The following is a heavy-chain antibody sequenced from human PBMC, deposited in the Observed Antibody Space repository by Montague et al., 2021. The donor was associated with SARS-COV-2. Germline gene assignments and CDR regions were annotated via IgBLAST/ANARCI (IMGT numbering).Heavy chain of an antibody. Sequence: SLRLSCAAPGFIFDDYAMHWVRQTPGKGLEWVSGISWNSGFLGYADSVKGRFTISRDNAKNSLYLQMNSLRAEDTALYYCAKDTISTSGWQTYFDYWGQGTLVTVSS. V-gene: IGHV3-9*01. D-gene: IGHD2/OR15-2a*01. J-gene: IGHJ4*02. CDR3: AKDTISTSGWQTYFDY. CDR2: ISWNSGFL. CDR1: GFIFDDYA.